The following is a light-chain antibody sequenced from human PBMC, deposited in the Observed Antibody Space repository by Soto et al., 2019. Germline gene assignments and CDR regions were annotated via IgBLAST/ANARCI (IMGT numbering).Light chain of an antibody. Sequence: DIVMTQSPATLSVSPGEGATLSCRASQSVSSNLAWYQQKPGQAPRLLIYGASTRATGIPARFSGSGSGTEFTLTISSLQSEDSAVYYCQHYDNWPPWTFGQGTKVEIK. CDR2: GAS. CDR3: QHYDNWPPWT. J-gene: IGKJ1*01. V-gene: IGKV3-15*01. CDR1: QSVSSN.